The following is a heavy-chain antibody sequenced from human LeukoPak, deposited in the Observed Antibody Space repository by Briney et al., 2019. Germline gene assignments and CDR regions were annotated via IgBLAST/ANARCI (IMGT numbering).Heavy chain of an antibody. Sequence: PGGSLRLSCAASGFTYSRYWMSWVREAPGKGLEWVANIKQDGSEKYYVDSVKGRFTISRDNAKNSLYLQMNSLRAEDTAVYYCARDRGYCSSTSCYYFDYWGQGTLVTVSS. CDR2: IKQDGSEK. J-gene: IGHJ4*02. CDR1: GFTYSRYW. CDR3: ARDRGYCSSTSCYYFDY. D-gene: IGHD2-2*01. V-gene: IGHV3-7*03.